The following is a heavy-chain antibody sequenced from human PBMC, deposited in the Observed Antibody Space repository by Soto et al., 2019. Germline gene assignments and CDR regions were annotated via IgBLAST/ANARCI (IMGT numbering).Heavy chain of an antibody. D-gene: IGHD4-4*01. CDR3: ARGRRSNRNYLSHWFDP. V-gene: IGHV1-46*01. CDR1: GYTFTSYY. J-gene: IGHJ5*02. Sequence: QVQLVQSGAEVKKPGASVKVSCKASGYTFTSYYMHWVRQAPGQGLEWMGIINPSGGSTSYAQKFQGRVTMTRDTSTSTVYMELSSLRSEDTAVYYCARGRRSNRNYLSHWFDPWGQGTLVTVSS. CDR2: INPSGGST.